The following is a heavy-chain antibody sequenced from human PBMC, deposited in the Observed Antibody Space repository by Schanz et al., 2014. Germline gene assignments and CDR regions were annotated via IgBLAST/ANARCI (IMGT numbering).Heavy chain of an antibody. J-gene: IGHJ4*02. D-gene: IGHD1-1*01. Sequence: VQLLESGGGLVQPGGSLRLSCGGSGFTFSKYWMSWVRQAQGKGPEWVAVIWSDGSTKYYADSVKGRFTISRDNSKNTLYLQMNSLRADDTAVYFCARAHGNNWYGKGLDYWGQGTQVTVSS. CDR2: IWSDGSTK. CDR1: GFTFSKYW. V-gene: IGHV3-33*08. CDR3: ARAHGNNWYGKGLDY.